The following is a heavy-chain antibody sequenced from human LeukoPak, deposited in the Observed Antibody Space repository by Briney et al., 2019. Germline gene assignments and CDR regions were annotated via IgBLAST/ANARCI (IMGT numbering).Heavy chain of an antibody. D-gene: IGHD4-23*01. J-gene: IGHJ6*03. Sequence: SETLSLTCTVSGGSISSGSYYWSWIRQPAGKGLEWIGRIYTSGSTNYNPSLRSRVTISVDTSKNQNQFSLKLSSVTAADTAVYYCARVKGNSLYYYYYMDVWGKGTTVTVSS. V-gene: IGHV4-61*02. CDR1: GGSISSGSYY. CDR3: ARVKGNSLYYYYYMDV. CDR2: IYTSGST.